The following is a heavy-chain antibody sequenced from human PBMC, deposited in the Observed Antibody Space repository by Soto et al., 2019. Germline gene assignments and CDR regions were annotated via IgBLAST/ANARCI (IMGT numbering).Heavy chain of an antibody. Sequence: QVQLVQSGAEVKKPGASVKVSCKASGYTFTNYGINWVRQAPGQGLEWLGWVSAYNGEKRYAQRVQARVIMTTDTSTATAYMEWRSLRSDDTAVFYWSGGTSIPASGEYWGQGTLVTVSS. V-gene: IGHV1-18*01. CDR3: SGGTSIPASGEY. CDR2: VSAYNGEK. J-gene: IGHJ4*01. CDR1: GYTFTNYG. D-gene: IGHD6-6*01.